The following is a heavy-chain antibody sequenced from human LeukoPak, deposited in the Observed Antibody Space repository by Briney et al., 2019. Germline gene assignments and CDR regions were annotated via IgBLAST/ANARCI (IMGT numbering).Heavy chain of an antibody. CDR2: IYYSGTT. J-gene: IGHJ4*02. Sequence: SETLSLTCTVSGCSIRSYYWSWIRQPPGKGLGWIWYIYYSGTTNYNPSLKSRVTISVDTSKNKFSLKLSSVTAADTAVYYCARGVYIAAAQYGYWGQGTLVTVSS. CDR3: ARGVYIAAAQYGY. D-gene: IGHD6-13*01. CDR1: GCSIRSYY. V-gene: IGHV4-59*01.